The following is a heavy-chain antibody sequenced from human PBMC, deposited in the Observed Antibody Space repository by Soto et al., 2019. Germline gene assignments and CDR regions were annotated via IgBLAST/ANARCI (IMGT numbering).Heavy chain of an antibody. D-gene: IGHD3-16*01. Sequence: EVQLLESGGGLVQPGGSLRLSCAASGFTFSSYAMRLVRQAPGKGLEWVSAISGSGGSTYYADSVTGRFTISRDNSKNTLYLQMNSLRAEDTAVYYCAKDFPYDYIWGSYSYFDYWGQGTLVTVSS. V-gene: IGHV3-23*01. J-gene: IGHJ4*02. CDR2: ISGSGGST. CDR3: AKDFPYDYIWGSYSYFDY. CDR1: GFTFSSYA.